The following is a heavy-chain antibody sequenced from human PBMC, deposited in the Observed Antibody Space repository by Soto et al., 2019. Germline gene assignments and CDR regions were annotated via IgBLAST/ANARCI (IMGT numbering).Heavy chain of an antibody. J-gene: IGHJ3*02. V-gene: IGHV1-46*01. D-gene: IGHD6-6*01. CDR2: INPSGGST. CDR1: GYTFTSHY. CDR3: ARDQVPNASRLGDAFDI. Sequence: QVQLVQSGADVRKPGASVKVSCKASGYTFTSHYIHWVRQAPGQGLEWMGVINPSGGSTSYADKFQGRVTMTMDTSTSTVYMDLSSLRSGDTALYYCARDQVPNASRLGDAFDIWGQGTMVTVSS.